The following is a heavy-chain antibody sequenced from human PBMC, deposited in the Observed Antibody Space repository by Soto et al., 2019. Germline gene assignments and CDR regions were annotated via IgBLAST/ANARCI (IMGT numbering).Heavy chain of an antibody. Sequence: NPSETLSLTCTVSGGSVSSGSYYWSWIRQPPGKGLEWIGYIYYSGSTNYNPSLKSRVTISVDTSKNQFSLKLSSVTAADTAVYYCARVGYCSGGSCSDYFDYWGQGTLVTVSS. D-gene: IGHD2-15*01. CDR1: GGSVSSGSYY. CDR2: IYYSGST. CDR3: ARVGYCSGGSCSDYFDY. J-gene: IGHJ4*02. V-gene: IGHV4-61*01.